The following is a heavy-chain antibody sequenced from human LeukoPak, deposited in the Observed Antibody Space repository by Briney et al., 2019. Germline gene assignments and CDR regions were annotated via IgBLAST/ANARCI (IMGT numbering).Heavy chain of an antibody. Sequence: GGSLRLSCAASGFTFSSYGMYWVRQAPGKGLEWVALIWFDGSSQNYADSVRRRLTISRDYSKNTLFPKMHSVSAEDTAVYYCARKGYSGRYSHGMDVWGQGTTVTVSS. CDR3: ARKGYSGRYSHGMDV. CDR1: GFTFSSYG. D-gene: IGHD1-26*01. CDR2: IWFDGSSQ. J-gene: IGHJ6*02. V-gene: IGHV3-33*01.